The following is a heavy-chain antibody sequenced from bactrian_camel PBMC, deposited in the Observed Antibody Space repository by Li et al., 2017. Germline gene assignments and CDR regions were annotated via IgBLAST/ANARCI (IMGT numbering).Heavy chain of an antibody. CDR3: AADPWCTEQYADRRY. J-gene: IGHJ4*01. CDR1: QYRRC. CDR2: INSIGGT. Sequence: HVQLVESGGGSAQAGGSLRLSCAASQYRRCMAWFRQAPGKEREEVATINSIGGTTYVDSVKGRFTISKDNDKNTLFLQMTSLKPEDTARYYCAADPWCTEQYADRRYWGQGTQVTVS. D-gene: IGHD1*01. V-gene: IGHV3S53*01.